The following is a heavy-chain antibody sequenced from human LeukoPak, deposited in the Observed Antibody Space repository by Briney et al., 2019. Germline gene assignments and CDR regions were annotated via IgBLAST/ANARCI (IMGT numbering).Heavy chain of an antibody. CDR3: AKDRMAYCGGDCYFYDY. CDR2: ISYDGSNK. D-gene: IGHD2-21*02. J-gene: IGHJ4*02. Sequence: PGGSLRLSCGASGFTFSSYGMHWVRQAPGKGLEWVGVISYDGSNKYYADSVKGRFTISRDNSKNTLYLQMNSLRAEDTAVYYCAKDRMAYCGGDCYFYDYWGQGTLVTVSS. CDR1: GFTFSSYG. V-gene: IGHV3-30*18.